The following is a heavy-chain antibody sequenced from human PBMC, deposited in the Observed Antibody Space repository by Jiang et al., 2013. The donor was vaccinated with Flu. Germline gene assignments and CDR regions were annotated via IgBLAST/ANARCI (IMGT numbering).Heavy chain of an antibody. Sequence: SGFTVSSNYMSWVRQAQGRGWSGSQLFIAVVATYYADSVKGRFTISRDNSKNTLYLQMNSLRAEDTAVYYCARDKGYSGSYFSDYWGQGTLVTVSS. J-gene: IGHJ4*02. CDR1: GFTVSSNY. D-gene: IGHD1-26*01. CDR3: ARDKGYSGSYFSDY. V-gene: IGHV3-53*01. CDR2: FIAVVAT.